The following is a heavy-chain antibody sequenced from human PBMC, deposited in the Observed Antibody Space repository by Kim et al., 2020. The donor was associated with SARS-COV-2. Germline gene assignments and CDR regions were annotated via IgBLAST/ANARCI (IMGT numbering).Heavy chain of an antibody. CDR1: GFTFSSYW. CDR2: IKQDGSEK. CDR3: ARDPRYYDILTRAYYYYGMDV. Sequence: GGSLRLSCAASGFTFSSYWMSWVRQAPGKGLEWVANIKQDGSEKYYVDSVKGRFTISRDNAKNSLYLQTNSLRAEDTAVYYCARDPRYYDILTRAYYYYGMDVWGQGTTVTVSS. D-gene: IGHD3-9*01. V-gene: IGHV3-7*03. J-gene: IGHJ6*02.